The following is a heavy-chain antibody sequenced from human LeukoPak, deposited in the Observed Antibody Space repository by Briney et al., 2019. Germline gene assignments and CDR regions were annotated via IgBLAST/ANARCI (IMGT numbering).Heavy chain of an antibody. CDR1: GFTFSSYA. J-gene: IGHJ4*02. Sequence: GGSLRLSCAASGFTFSSYAMHWVRQAPGKWLEWVAVISYDGSNKYYADSVKGRFTISRDNSKNTLYLQMNSLKTEDTAVCYCARDYDSSGYLPDYWGQGSLVTVSS. CDR3: ARDYDSSGYLPDY. D-gene: IGHD3-22*01. V-gene: IGHV3-30*04. CDR2: ISYDGSNK.